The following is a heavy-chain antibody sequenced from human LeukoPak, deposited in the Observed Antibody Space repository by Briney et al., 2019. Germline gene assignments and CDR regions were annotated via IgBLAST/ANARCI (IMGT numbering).Heavy chain of an antibody. J-gene: IGHJ4*02. Sequence: SQTLSLTCTVSGGSINGGDYYWSWIRQPPGKGLEWIGYIYYSGSTYYNPSLKSRVTISVDTSKNQFSLKLSSVTAADTAVYYCAREGQQLVPPFDYWGQGTLVTVSS. CDR3: AREGQQLVPPFDY. CDR1: GGSINGGDYY. CDR2: IYYSGST. D-gene: IGHD6-6*01. V-gene: IGHV4-30-4*01.